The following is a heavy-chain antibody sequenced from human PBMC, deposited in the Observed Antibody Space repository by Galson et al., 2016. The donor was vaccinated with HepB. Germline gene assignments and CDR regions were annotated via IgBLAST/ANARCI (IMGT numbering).Heavy chain of an antibody. CDR2: IRND. J-gene: IGHJ4*02. CDR3: ARDGRLGTPFDC. V-gene: IGHV3-74*01. Sequence: SLRLSCAASGFTFSSYWIHWVRQAPGHGLEWVSRIRNDETTSGIGRFTISRDNAKNTLYLEMNSLRAEDTAVYYCARDGRLGTPFDCWGQGTLVAVSS. D-gene: IGHD2-15*01. CDR1: GFTFSSYW.